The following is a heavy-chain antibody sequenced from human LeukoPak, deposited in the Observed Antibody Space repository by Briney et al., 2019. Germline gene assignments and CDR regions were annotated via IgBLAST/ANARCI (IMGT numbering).Heavy chain of an antibody. D-gene: IGHD6-13*01. V-gene: IGHV4-34*01. CDR1: GFTFSSYA. Sequence: PGGSLRLSCAAPGFTFSSYAMSWVRQPPGKGLEWIGEINHSGSTNYNPSLKSRVTISVDTSKNQFSLKLSSVTAADTAVYYCASIPGIAAAGTGYGMDVWGQGTTVTVSS. CDR2: INHSGST. CDR3: ASIPGIAAAGTGYGMDV. J-gene: IGHJ6*02.